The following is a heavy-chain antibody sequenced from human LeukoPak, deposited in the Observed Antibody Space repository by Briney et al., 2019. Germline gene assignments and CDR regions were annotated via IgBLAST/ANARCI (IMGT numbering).Heavy chain of an antibody. Sequence: ETLSLTCTVSGGSISSYYWSWVRQAPGKGLEWVGRSKSKSAGGTIDYAAPVKGRFTVSRDDSKNAFFLQMNSLRAEDTAVYYCTTDLGIQILPLFAHWGQGIMVTVAS. J-gene: IGHJ1*01. CDR1: GGSISSYY. CDR3: TTDLGIQILPLFAH. V-gene: IGHV3-15*01. CDR2: SKSKSAGGTI. D-gene: IGHD1-26*01.